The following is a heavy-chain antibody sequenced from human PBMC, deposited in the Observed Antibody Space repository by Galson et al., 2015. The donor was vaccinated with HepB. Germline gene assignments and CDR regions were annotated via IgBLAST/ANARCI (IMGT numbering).Heavy chain of an antibody. Sequence: SLRLSCAASGFTFRSYGINWVRQAPGKGLEWVAVISYDGSNKYYADSVKGRFTISRDNSKNTLYLQMNSLRAEDTAVYYCAKGTRVLPGTILDYWGQGTMVTVSS. V-gene: IGHV3-30*18. CDR3: AKGTRVLPGTILDY. CDR1: GFTFRSYG. D-gene: IGHD2-2*01. J-gene: IGHJ4*02. CDR2: ISYDGSNK.